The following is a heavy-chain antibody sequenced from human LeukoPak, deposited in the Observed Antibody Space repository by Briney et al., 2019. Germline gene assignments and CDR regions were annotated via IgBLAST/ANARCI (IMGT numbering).Heavy chain of an antibody. D-gene: IGHD2/OR15-2a*01. Sequence: GGSLRLSCVGSGFTFSRYWLNWVRQAPGKGLEWVANMNQDGSEIYYPDSVKGRFTISRDNAKNSVYLQMNNLRAEDTAVYYCVSFYETYWGRGTLVTVSS. J-gene: IGHJ4*02. CDR2: MNQDGSEI. CDR3: VSFYETY. V-gene: IGHV3-7*01. CDR1: GFTFSRYW.